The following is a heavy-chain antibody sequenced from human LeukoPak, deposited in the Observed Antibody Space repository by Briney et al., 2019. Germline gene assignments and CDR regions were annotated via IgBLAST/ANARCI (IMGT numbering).Heavy chain of an antibody. Sequence: SETLSLTCAVYGGSFSGYYWSWIRQPPGKGLEWIGEINHSGSTNYNPSLKSRVTISVDTSKNQFSLKLSSVTAADTAVYYCARVRGPGIAAAGTGYFDYWGQGTLVTVSS. V-gene: IGHV4-34*01. CDR3: ARVRGPGIAAAGTGYFDY. J-gene: IGHJ4*02. CDR2: INHSGST. CDR1: GGSFSGYY. D-gene: IGHD6-13*01.